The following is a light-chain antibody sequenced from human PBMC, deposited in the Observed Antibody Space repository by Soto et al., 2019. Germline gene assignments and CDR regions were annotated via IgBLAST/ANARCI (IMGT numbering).Light chain of an antibody. CDR1: SSDIGVYNS. Sequence: QSALAQPASVSESLGQSIAICCTGTSSDIGVYNSVSWYQYHPGKVPRLLIFAVSGRPSGVSNRFSGSKSGNTASLTISGLQADDEADYFCSSYVSGATYVFGTGTKVTVL. CDR2: AVS. CDR3: SSYVSGATYV. V-gene: IGLV2-14*01. J-gene: IGLJ1*01.